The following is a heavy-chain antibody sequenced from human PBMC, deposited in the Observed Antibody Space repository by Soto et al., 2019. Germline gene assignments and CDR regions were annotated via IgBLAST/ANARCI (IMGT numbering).Heavy chain of an antibody. V-gene: IGHV1-18*04. Sequence: QDQLVQSGAEVKKSGASVKVSCTASGYTFSNYGITWVRQAPGQGLEWMGWISTYNGNTNYAKKVQGRVTMTIDTSTSTAYMELRSLSSDDTAMYYCAACTGPSCHRGREWFDPWGQGTLVTVSA. J-gene: IGHJ5*02. CDR2: ISTYNGNT. D-gene: IGHD2-2*01. CDR1: GYTFSNYG. CDR3: AACTGPSCHRGREWFDP.